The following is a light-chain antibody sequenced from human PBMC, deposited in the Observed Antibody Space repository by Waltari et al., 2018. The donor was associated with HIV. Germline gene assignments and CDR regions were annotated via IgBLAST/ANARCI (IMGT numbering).Light chain of an antibody. J-gene: IGLJ2*01. CDR3: CAYAGPTGLSEV. Sequence: QSALTQPASVSASPGQSITITCTGPSRDLGASHYFSRYQQHPGKAPKLIIYDVGTRPSGVSDRFSGSKSGNTASLTISGLQSEDEADYHCCAYAGPTGLSEVFGGGTKLTVL. CDR1: SRDLGASHY. CDR2: DVG. V-gene: IGLV2-23*02.